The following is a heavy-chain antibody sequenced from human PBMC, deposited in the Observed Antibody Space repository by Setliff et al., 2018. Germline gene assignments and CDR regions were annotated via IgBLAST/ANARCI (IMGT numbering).Heavy chain of an antibody. CDR2: ISGLNGVA. CDR1: GYIFTSSG. V-gene: IGHV1-18*01. Sequence: ASVKVSCKGSGYIFTSSGISWVRQAPGQGLEWMGWISGLNGVAKYAQNFQDRVTVATDTSTNMAYMELRSLRSDDTAIYFCALTTLSLCSGGNCPNALDIWGQGTLVTVSS. D-gene: IGHD2-15*01. J-gene: IGHJ3*02. CDR3: ALTTLSLCSGGNCPNALDI.